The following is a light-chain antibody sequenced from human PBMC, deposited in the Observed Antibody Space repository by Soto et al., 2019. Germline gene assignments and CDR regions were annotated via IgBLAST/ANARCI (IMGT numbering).Light chain of an antibody. CDR1: QTISSS. CDR2: DAS. V-gene: IGKV1-5*01. Sequence: DIEMTQSPSTLSASVGDRVTITCRASQTISSSLAWYQHKPGKAPTLLIFDASTLQTGVPSRISGGGFGAAFTLPITGLQPDDFGTYYCQQHNGYTAFTFGQGTKLEIK. J-gene: IGKJ2*01. CDR3: QQHNGYTAFT.